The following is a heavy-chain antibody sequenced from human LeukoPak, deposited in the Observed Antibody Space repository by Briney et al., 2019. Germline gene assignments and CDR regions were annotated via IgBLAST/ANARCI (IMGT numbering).Heavy chain of an antibody. D-gene: IGHD3-22*01. J-gene: IGHJ4*02. CDR3: ARGEDYYKCGKY. CDR1: GGSLSGYY. CDR2: IHPSGRP. V-gene: IGHV4-34*01. Sequence: PSETLSLTCGVYGGSLSGYYWTWIRQPPGKGLEWIGEIHPSGRPYYNPSLESRVTMSLDTSENQFSLKMSSVTDADTAIYYRARGEDYYKCGKYWGQGTLVTVSS.